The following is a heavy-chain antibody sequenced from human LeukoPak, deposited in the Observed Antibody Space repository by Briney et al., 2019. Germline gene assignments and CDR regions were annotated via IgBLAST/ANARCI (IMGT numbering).Heavy chain of an antibody. CDR1: GFDFSSYV. D-gene: IGHD3-10*01. Sequence: GGSLRLSCAASGFDFSSYVMHWVRQAPGKGLEWVAVISHDGSNEYYADSVTGRFTISRDNSKNTLSLQMNSLRAADTALYYCVRDISGEKSLDYWGQGTLVTVSS. CDR2: ISHDGSNE. CDR3: VRDISGEKSLDY. J-gene: IGHJ4*02. V-gene: IGHV3-30*04.